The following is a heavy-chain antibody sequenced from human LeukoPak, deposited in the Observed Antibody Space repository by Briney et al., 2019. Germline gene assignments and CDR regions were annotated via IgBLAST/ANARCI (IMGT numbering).Heavy chain of an antibody. J-gene: IGHJ4*02. CDR2: ISYDGSYE. Sequence: PGGSLRLSCAASGFTFTTYGMRWVRQAPGKGLEWVAVISYDGSYEYYVDSVRGRFTISRDNSKNTLYLQMDSLTPEDTAMYYCAIWPHKHLGPYSSAWGGGDYWGQGTLVTVSS. V-gene: IGHV3-30*03. CDR1: GFTFTTYG. CDR3: AIWPHKHLGPYSSAWGGGDY. D-gene: IGHD6-19*01.